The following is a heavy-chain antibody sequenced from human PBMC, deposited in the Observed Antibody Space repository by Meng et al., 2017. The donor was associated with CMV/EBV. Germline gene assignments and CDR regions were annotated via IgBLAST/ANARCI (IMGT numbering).Heavy chain of an antibody. Sequence: GESLKISCAASGFTFSSYAMNWVRQAPGKGLEWVSAVTDSGGSTYYADSVKGRFTISRDNFKNTLYLQMNSLRAEDSAVYYCARGAGPNDYGRSWGQGMLVTVSS. CDR1: GFTFSSYA. J-gene: IGHJ5*02. D-gene: IGHD4-17*01. CDR2: VTDSGGST. CDR3: ARGAGPNDYGRS. V-gene: IGHV3-23*01.